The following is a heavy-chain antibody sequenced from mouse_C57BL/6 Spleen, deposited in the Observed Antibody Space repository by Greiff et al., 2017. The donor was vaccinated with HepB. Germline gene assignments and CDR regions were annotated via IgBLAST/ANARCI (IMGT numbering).Heavy chain of an antibody. D-gene: IGHD2-5*01. CDR2: INPNYGTT. Sequence: VQLKESGPELVKPGASVKISCKASGYSFTDYNMNWVKQSNGKSLEWIGVINPNYGTTSYNQKFKGKATLTVDQSSSTAYMQLNSLTSEDSAVYYCARSAYYSNYVGSFDYWGQGTTLTVSS. V-gene: IGHV1-39*01. J-gene: IGHJ2*01. CDR3: ARSAYYSNYVGSFDY. CDR1: GYSFTDYN.